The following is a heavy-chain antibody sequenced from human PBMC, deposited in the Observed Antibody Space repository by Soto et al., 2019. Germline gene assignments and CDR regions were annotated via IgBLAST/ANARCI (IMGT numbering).Heavy chain of an antibody. CDR3: ARALSSGDFQGGVDV. V-gene: IGHV1-46*01. Sequence: QVQLLQSGAEVKKTGASVKLSCKASGYTFTTYYMHWVRQAPEQGLEWMGIINPYDGTTTYAQKFQGRVTMTRDTSASTVHMELSSLRSEDTAVYYCARALSSGDFQGGVDVWGQGTTVTVSS. CDR2: INPYDGTT. D-gene: IGHD2-21*01. CDR1: GYTFTTYY. J-gene: IGHJ6*02.